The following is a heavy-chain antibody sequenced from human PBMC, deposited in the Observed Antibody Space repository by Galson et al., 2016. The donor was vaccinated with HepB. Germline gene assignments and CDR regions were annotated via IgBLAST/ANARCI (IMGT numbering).Heavy chain of an antibody. CDR2: ISSSSSTI. CDR1: GFTFSSYS. V-gene: IGHV3-48*02. J-gene: IGHJ4*02. CDR3: ARDWSRDAFSITIFGVVLDY. D-gene: IGHD3-3*01. Sequence: SLRLSCAASGFTFSSYSMNWVRQAPGKGLEWVSYISSSSSTIYYADSVKGRFTISRDNPKNSLYLQMNSLRDEDTAVYYCARDWSRDAFSITIFGVVLDYWGQGALVTVSS.